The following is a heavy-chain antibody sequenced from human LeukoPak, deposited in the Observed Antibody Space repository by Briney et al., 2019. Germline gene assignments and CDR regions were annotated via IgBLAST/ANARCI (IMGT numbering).Heavy chain of an antibody. CDR2: ISGSGGST. D-gene: IGHD2-21*02. CDR1: GFTFSSYA. J-gene: IGHJ4*02. CDR3: AKEPKIGPYCGGDCYFDY. Sequence: GGSLRLSCAASGFTFSSYAMSWVRQAPGKGLEWVSAISGSGGSTYYADSVKGRFTISRDNSKNTLYLQMNSLRAEDTAVYYCAKEPKIGPYCGGDCYFDYWGQGTLVTVSS. V-gene: IGHV3-23*01.